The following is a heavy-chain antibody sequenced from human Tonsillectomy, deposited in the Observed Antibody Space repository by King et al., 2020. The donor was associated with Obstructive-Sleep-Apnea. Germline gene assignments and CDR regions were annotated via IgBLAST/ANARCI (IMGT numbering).Heavy chain of an antibody. CDR2: IYSGGST. CDR1: GFTVSSNY. J-gene: IGHJ6*02. D-gene: IGHD1-26*01. V-gene: IGHV3-53*04. CDR3: ASERKVGATYYYYYGMDV. Sequence: VQLVESGGGLVQPGGSLRLSCAASGFTVSSNYMRWVRQAPGKGLEWVSVIYSGGSTYYADSVKGRFTISRHNSNNTLYLQMNSLRAEDTAVYYCASERKVGATYYYYYGMDVWGQGTTVTVSS.